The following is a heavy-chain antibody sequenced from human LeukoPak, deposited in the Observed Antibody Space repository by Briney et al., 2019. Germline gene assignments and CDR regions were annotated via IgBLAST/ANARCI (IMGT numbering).Heavy chain of an antibody. J-gene: IGHJ4*02. CDR2: IYHSGST. Sequence: SETLSLTCTVSGYSISSGYYWGWIRQPPGKGLEWIGSIYHSGSTYYNPSLKSRVTISVDTSKNQFSLKLSSVTAADTAVYYCARTYYDYVWGSHRPYYFDYWGQGTLVTVSS. CDR3: ARTYYDYVWGSHRPYYFDY. V-gene: IGHV4-38-2*02. D-gene: IGHD3-16*01. CDR1: GYSISSGYY.